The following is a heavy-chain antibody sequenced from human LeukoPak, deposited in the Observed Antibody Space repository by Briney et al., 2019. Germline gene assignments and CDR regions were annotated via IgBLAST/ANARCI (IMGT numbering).Heavy chain of an antibody. CDR2: IYSGGST. D-gene: IGHD3-16*01. CDR3: ARGEGVWYFDY. V-gene: IGHV3-66*01. Sequence: GGSLRLSCAASGFTVSSNYMSWVRQAPGRGLEWVSVIYSGGSTYYADPVRGRFTISRDNSKNTLYLQMNSLRAEDTAVYYCARGEGVWYFDYWGQGTLVTVSS. J-gene: IGHJ4*02. CDR1: GFTVSSNY.